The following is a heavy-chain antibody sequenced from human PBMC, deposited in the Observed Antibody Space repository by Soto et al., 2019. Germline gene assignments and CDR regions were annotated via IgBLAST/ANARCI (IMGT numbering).Heavy chain of an antibody. CDR2: IYPGDSDT. V-gene: IGHV5-51*01. CDR1: GYTFTNYW. CDR3: AASIFYYVMDV. J-gene: IGHJ6*02. Sequence: HGESLKISCKGSGYTFTNYWIGWVRQMPGKGLEWMGIIYPGDSDTKYNPSFQGQVTISADKSITTTYLQWSSLKASDTAIYYCAASIFYYVMDVWGQGTKVTVSS.